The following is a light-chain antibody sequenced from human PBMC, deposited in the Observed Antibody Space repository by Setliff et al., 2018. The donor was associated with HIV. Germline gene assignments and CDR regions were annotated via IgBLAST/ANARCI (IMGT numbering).Light chain of an antibody. V-gene: IGLV2-14*01. CDR2: EVN. CDR1: SSDVGGYNY. Sequence: LTQPASVSGSPGQSITISCTGTSSDVGGYNYVSWYQQHPGKAPKLMIYEVNNRPSGVSNRFSGSKSGNTASLTISGLQAEDEADYYCSSYTTSGSVVFGGGTKVTVL. J-gene: IGLJ2*01. CDR3: SSYTTSGSVV.